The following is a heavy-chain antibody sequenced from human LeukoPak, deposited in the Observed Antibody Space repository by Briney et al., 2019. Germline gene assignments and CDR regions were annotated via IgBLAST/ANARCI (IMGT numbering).Heavy chain of an antibody. D-gene: IGHD3-22*01. J-gene: IGHJ4*02. V-gene: IGHV3-21*01. CDR3: ARALEYYDSSSFNY. CDR2: ISSSSSYI. CDR1: GFTFSSYS. Sequence: GGSLRLSCAASGFTFSSYSMDWVRQAPGKGLEWVSSISSSSSYIYYADSVKGRFTISRDNAKNSLYLQMNSLRAEDTAVYYCARALEYYDSSSFNYWGQGTLVTVSS.